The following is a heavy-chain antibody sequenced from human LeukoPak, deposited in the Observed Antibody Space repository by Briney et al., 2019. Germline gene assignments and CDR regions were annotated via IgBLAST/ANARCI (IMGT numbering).Heavy chain of an antibody. D-gene: IGHD3-22*01. CDR3: ARDYYDSDAHAFDI. J-gene: IGHJ3*02. V-gene: IGHV3-30*02. Sequence: GGSLRLSCAASGFTFSRYGLHWVRQAPGKGLEWVAFIRDDGSTRYYTDSVKGRFTVSRDNSKNTLYLQMDSLRIEDTAVYYCARDYYDSDAHAFDIWGQGTTVTVSS. CDR2: IRDDGSTR. CDR1: GFTFSRYG.